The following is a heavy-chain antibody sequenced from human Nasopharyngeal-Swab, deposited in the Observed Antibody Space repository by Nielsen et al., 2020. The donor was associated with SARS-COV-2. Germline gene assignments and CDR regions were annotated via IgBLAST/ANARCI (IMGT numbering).Heavy chain of an antibody. V-gene: IGHV3-74*01. D-gene: IGHD3-10*01. Sequence: GESLKISCAASGFSFRSYWMHWVRQAPGKGLVWVSCINRDGTTKRYADSVKGRFTVSRDTAKNTLYLEMNSLRADDTAVYYCARRLVWFGEAHYYYYGIDDWGQGTTVTGSS. CDR2: INRDGTTK. CDR1: GFSFRSYW. J-gene: IGHJ6*02. CDR3: ARRLVWFGEAHYYYYGIDD.